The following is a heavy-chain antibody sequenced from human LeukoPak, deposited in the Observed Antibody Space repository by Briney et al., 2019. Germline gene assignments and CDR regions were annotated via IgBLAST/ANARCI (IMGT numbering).Heavy chain of an antibody. Sequence: SETLSLTCTVSGDSLSSGTSYWGWIRQPPGKGLEWIGSLYYSGNTYYSPSLKSRVTISVDTSKNQFSLKLSSVTAADTAVYYCARLFAYSYGPVRGWFDPWGQGTLVTVSS. D-gene: IGHD5-18*01. CDR1: GDSLSSGTSY. CDR3: ARLFAYSYGPVRGWFDP. V-gene: IGHV4-39*01. J-gene: IGHJ5*02. CDR2: LYYSGNT.